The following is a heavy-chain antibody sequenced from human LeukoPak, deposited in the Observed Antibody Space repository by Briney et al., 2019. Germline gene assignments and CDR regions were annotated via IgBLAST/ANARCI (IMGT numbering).Heavy chain of an antibody. Sequence: GASVKVSCKVSGYTLTELSVHWVRQAPGKGLEWMGGFDPEDGETIYAQKFQGRVTMTEDTSTDTAYMELSSLRSEDTAVYYCATDGSDCSGGSCYSYGMDVWGKGTTVTVSS. J-gene: IGHJ6*04. CDR3: ATDGSDCSGGSCYSYGMDV. CDR1: GYTLTELS. CDR2: FDPEDGET. D-gene: IGHD2-15*01. V-gene: IGHV1-24*01.